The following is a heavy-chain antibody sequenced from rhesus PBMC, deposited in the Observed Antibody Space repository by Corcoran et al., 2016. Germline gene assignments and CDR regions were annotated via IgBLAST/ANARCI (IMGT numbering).Heavy chain of an antibody. Sequence: VQLQESGQAVVKPSEPLSPTGAVSGAASSSSNWWSAIRQASGQGLEWMGGIYGSGGSTEYNPSLKSRVTISKNTSKNQCSLKLSAVTAADTAVYYCARETWSRSLDVWGRGVLVTVSS. CDR2: IYGSGGST. V-gene: IGHV4-93*01. J-gene: IGHJ5-2*02. D-gene: IGHD2-15*01. CDR3: ARETWSRSLDV. CDR1: GAASSSSNW.